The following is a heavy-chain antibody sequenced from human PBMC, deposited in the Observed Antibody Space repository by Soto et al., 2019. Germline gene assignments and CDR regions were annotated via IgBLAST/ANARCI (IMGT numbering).Heavy chain of an antibody. Sequence: ASVKVSCKASGYTFTGYYVHWVRQAPGQGLEWMGWINPNSGGTNYAQKFQGWVTMTRDTSISTAYMELSRLRSDDTAVYYCERDNIVAEGYYYYGMDVWGQGTTVTVSS. CDR2: INPNSGGT. D-gene: IGHD2-15*01. V-gene: IGHV1-2*04. CDR1: GYTFTGYY. J-gene: IGHJ6*02. CDR3: ERDNIVAEGYYYYGMDV.